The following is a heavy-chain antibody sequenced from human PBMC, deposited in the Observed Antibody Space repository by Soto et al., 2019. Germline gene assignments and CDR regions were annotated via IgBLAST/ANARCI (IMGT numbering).Heavy chain of an antibody. CDR2: IYYRGRT. J-gene: IGHJ6*02. Sequence: SETLSLTCTVSGGSIRSGDHFWSWIRQPPGKGLEWIGYIYYRGRTRYNPSLKSRVIISIDSSKNQFSLNLTSLTAADTAVYFCATDLVACVFDEVSQYCGMDVWGQGTTVTVSS. CDR1: GGSIRSGDHF. V-gene: IGHV4-30-4*01. CDR3: ATDLVACVFDEVSQYCGMDV. D-gene: IGHD2-15*01.